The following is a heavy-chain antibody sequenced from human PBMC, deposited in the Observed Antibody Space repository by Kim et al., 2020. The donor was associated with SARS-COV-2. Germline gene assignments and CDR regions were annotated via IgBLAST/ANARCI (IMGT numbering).Heavy chain of an antibody. CDR3: ARDPLRHTSGTTDY. D-gene: IGHD1-7*01. CDR1: GFTVSSNY. J-gene: IGHJ4*02. CDR2: IYSGGST. V-gene: IGHV3-53*01. Sequence: GGSLRLSCAASGFTVSSNYMSWVRQAPGKGLEWVSVIYSGGSTYYADSVKGRFTISRDNSKNTLYLQMNSLRAEDTAVYYCARDPLRHTSGTTDYWGQGTLVTVSS.